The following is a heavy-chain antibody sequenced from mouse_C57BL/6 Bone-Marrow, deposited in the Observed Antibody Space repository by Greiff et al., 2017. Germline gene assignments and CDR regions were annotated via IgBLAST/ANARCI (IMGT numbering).Heavy chain of an antibody. CDR3: ARWGDGPFAY. J-gene: IGHJ3*01. V-gene: IGHV1-22*01. Sequence: VQLKESGPELVKPGASVKMSCKASGYTFTDYNMHWVKQSHGKSLEWIGYINPNNGGTSYNQKFKGKATLTVNKSSSTAYMELRSLTSEDSAVYYCARWGDGPFAYWGQGTLVTVSA. D-gene: IGHD2-3*01. CDR1: GYTFTDYN. CDR2: INPNNGGT.